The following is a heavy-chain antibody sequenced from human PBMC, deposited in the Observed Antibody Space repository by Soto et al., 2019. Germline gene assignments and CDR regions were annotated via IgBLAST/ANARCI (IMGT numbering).Heavy chain of an antibody. CDR1: GFTFSSYG. CDR2: IWYDGSNK. J-gene: IGHJ4*02. D-gene: IGHD3-3*01. Sequence: QVQLVESGGGVVQPGRSLRLSCAASGFTFSSYGMHWVRQAPGKGLEWVAVIWYDGSNKYYADSVKGRFTISRDNSKNTLYLQMNCRRAEDTAVYYCARVNKDYDFWGGYYRGGVLDYWGQGTLVTVSS. V-gene: IGHV3-33*01. CDR3: ARVNKDYDFWGGYYRGGVLDY.